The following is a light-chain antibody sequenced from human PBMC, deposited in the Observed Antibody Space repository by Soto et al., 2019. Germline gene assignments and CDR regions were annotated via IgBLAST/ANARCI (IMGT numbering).Light chain of an antibody. CDR1: QSISSY. CDR2: KAS. CDR3: QQYNSYLWT. Sequence: DIQMTQSPSSLSASVGDRCTITLRASQSISSYLNWYRQKPGKAPKLLILKASSLESGVPSRFSGSGSGTEFTLTISSLQPDDFATYYCQQYNSYLWTFGQGTKVDIK. J-gene: IGKJ1*01. V-gene: IGKV1-5*03.